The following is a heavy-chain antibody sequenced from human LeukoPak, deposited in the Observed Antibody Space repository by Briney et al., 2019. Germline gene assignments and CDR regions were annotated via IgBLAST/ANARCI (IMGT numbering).Heavy chain of an antibody. CDR1: GFTFTKYA. Sequence: GGSLRLSCAASGFTFTKYAMTWVRQAPGKGLEWVSAVSGSGGSTYYADSVKGRFTISRDNSKYTLYLQMNSLRAEDTAVYYCAKDTTYYYDTSGYYSWGQGTLVTVSS. CDR3: AKDTTYYYDTSGYYS. CDR2: VSGSGGST. J-gene: IGHJ4*02. D-gene: IGHD3-22*01. V-gene: IGHV3-23*01.